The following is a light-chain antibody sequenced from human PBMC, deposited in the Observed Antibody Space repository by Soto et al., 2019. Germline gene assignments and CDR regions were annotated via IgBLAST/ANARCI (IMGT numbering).Light chain of an antibody. CDR1: QTISSNY. CDR3: QQYVSWT. V-gene: IGKV3-20*01. CDR2: VTS. Sequence: EIVLTQSPGTLSVSPGERATLSCRASQTISSNYLAWYQQKPGQAPSLLIYVTSSRATGIPDRFSGSGSGTDFTLTISRLEHEDSAIYYCQQYVSWTFGQGTKVEIK. J-gene: IGKJ1*01.